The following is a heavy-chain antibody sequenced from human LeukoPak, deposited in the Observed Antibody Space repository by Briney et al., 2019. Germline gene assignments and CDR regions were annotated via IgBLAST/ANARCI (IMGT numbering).Heavy chain of an antibody. CDR3: ARDPTHGGYDQSGYFDY. CDR1: GFTFSDYY. CDR2: ISSSGSTI. J-gene: IGHJ4*02. V-gene: IGHV3-11*01. D-gene: IGHD5-12*01. Sequence: NPGGSLRLSCAASGFTFSDYYMSWIRQAPGKGLEWVSYISSSGSTIYYADSVKGRFTISRDNAKNSLYLQMNSLRAEDTAAYYCARDPTHGGYDQSGYFDYWGQGTLVTVSS.